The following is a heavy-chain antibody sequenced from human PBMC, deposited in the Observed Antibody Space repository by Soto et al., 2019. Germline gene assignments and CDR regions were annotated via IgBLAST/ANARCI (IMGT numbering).Heavy chain of an antibody. D-gene: IGHD1-1*01. CDR1: GFTFSNYG. Sequence: QVQVVESGGGVVQPGRSLRLSCATSGFTFSNYGMHWVRQAPGKGLEWVAVIWHDGKNKYYADSVKGRFTISRDNSKNTLFLQMDSLRAEDRAGYHCAREPGNDEALDYWGQGTLVTVSS. CDR3: AREPGNDEALDY. CDR2: IWHDGKNK. J-gene: IGHJ4*02. V-gene: IGHV3-33*01.